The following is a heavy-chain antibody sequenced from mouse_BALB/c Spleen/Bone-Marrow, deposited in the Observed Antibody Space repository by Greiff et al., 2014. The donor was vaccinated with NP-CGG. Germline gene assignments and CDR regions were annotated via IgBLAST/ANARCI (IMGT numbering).Heavy chain of an antibody. CDR1: GYTFTRYT. CDR2: INPSSAYT. CDR3: TIRYYAMDY. J-gene: IGHJ4*01. D-gene: IGHD1-1*01. V-gene: IGHV1-4*01. Sequence: QVQLQQSGAELARPGASVKMSCQASGYTFTRYTMHWEKQRPGQGLEWIGCINPSSAYTNYNQKFKDKATLTADKSSSTAYMQLSSLTSEDSAVYYCTIRYYAMDYWGQGTSVTVSP.